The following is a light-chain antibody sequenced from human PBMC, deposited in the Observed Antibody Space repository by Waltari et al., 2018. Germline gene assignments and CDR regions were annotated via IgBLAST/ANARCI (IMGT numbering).Light chain of an antibody. CDR2: GSK. V-gene: IGLV1-40*01. J-gene: IGLJ2*01. CDR1: RSNIGAGYD. CDR3: QSYDTSLSGSV. Sequence: QSVLTQPPSVSGAPGQRVTISCTGTRSNIGAGYDVQWYQQLPGTAPKLLIYGSKNRPSGVPDRFSGSKSDTSGSLAITGLQAEDEADYYCQSYDTSLSGSVFGGGTKLTVL.